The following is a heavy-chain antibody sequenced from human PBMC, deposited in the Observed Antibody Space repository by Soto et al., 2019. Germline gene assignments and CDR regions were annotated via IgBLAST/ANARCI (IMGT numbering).Heavy chain of an antibody. Sequence: QVQLVESGGGVVQPGRSLRLSCAASRFPFSSYAMHWVRQAPVKGLEWVSLVSYDGKNKYYADSVKGRFTISRDNSKNTLYLQMNSLRPEDTAVYYCAREVEGLDVWGQGTTVTVSS. J-gene: IGHJ6*02. CDR3: AREVEGLDV. CDR2: VSYDGKNK. V-gene: IGHV3-30*04. CDR1: RFPFSSYA.